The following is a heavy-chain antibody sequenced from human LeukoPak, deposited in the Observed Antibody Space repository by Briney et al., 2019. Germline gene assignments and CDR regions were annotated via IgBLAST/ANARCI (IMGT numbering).Heavy chain of an antibody. CDR2: INSDGSST. J-gene: IGHJ6*02. D-gene: IGHD5-12*01. CDR1: GLTFSSYA. Sequence: GGSLRLSCAASGLTFSSYAMSWVRQAPGKGLEWVSRINSDGSSTSYADSVKGRFTISRDNAKNTLYLQMNSLRAEDTAVYYCARDWLRRYGMDVWGQGTTVTVSS. V-gene: IGHV3-74*01. CDR3: ARDWLRRYGMDV.